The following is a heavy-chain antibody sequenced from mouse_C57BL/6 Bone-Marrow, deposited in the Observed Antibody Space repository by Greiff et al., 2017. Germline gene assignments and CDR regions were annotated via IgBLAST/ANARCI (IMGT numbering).Heavy chain of an antibody. Sequence: QVQLQQSGAELVKPGASVKLSCKASGYTFTSYWMHWVKQRPGQGLEWIGMIHPNSGSTNYNEKFKSKATLTVDKSSSTADMQISSLTSEDTAVYYCARDDYDGGYWGQGTSVTVSS. CDR2: IHPNSGST. CDR3: ARDDYDGGY. J-gene: IGHJ4*01. CDR1: GYTFTSYW. V-gene: IGHV1-64*01. D-gene: IGHD2-4*01.